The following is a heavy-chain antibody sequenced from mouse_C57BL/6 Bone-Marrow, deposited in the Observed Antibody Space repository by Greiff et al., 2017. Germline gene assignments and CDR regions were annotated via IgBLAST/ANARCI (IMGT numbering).Heavy chain of an antibody. Sequence: QVQLQQPGAELVRPGTSVKLSCKASGYTFTSYWMHWVKQRPGQGLEWIGVIDPPDSYTNYNQKFKGKATLTVDTSSSTAYMQLSRLKSEDSAVYYCARKADDGYAYYFDYWGQGTTLTGSS. CDR2: IDPPDSYT. D-gene: IGHD2-3*01. J-gene: IGHJ2*01. CDR1: GYTFTSYW. V-gene: IGHV1-59*01. CDR3: ARKADDGYAYYFDY.